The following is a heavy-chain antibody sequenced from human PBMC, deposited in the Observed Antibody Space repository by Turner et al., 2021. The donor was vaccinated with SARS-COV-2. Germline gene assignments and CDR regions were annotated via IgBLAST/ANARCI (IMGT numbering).Heavy chain of an antibody. D-gene: IGHD1-26*01. Sequence: QVHLQESGPGLVKPSETLSLTCTVSGGSISSSSYYWGWIRQPPGKGLERIGTIFYSGSTYYNPSLKSRVTISVDTSKNQFSLKLSSVTAADTAVYYCARHSPELRGDYFDYWGQGTLVTVSS. V-gene: IGHV4-39*01. CDR3: ARHSPELRGDYFDY. J-gene: IGHJ4*02. CDR2: IFYSGST. CDR1: GGSISSSSYY.